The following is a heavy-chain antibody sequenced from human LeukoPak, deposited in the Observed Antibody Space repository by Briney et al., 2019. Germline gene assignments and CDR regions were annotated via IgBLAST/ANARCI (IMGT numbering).Heavy chain of an antibody. Sequence: GGSLRLSCAASGFTFSSYGMHWVRQAPGKGLEWVAVISYDGSNKYYADSVKGRFTISRDNSKNTLYLQMNSLRAEDTAVYYCARRGYYYDSSGYYYYYGMDVWGQGTTVTVSS. CDR2: ISYDGSNK. V-gene: IGHV3-30*03. J-gene: IGHJ6*02. CDR3: ARRGYYYDSSGYYYYYGMDV. D-gene: IGHD3-22*01. CDR1: GFTFSSYG.